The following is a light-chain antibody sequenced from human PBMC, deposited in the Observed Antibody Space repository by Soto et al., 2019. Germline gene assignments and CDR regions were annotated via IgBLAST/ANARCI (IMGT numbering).Light chain of an antibody. V-gene: IGKV3-11*01. CDR2: DAY. CDR1: QSVSSS. Sequence: EIVLTQSPATLSLSPGERATLSCRASQSVSSSLAWYQQKPGQAPRLLIYDAYNRATGIPARFSGSGSGTDFTITISSLEPEDFAVYYCQDYGSSEWTFGQGTKVDIK. CDR3: QDYGSSEWT. J-gene: IGKJ1*01.